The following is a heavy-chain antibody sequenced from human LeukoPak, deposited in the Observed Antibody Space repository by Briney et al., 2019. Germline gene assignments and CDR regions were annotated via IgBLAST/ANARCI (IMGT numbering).Heavy chain of an antibody. Sequence: ASVKVSCKASGYTFTGYYMHWVRQAPGQGLEWMRWINPNSGGTNYAQKFQGRVTMTRDTSISTAYMELSRLRSDDTAVYYCARDYPYGSGSYYFDPWGQGTLVTVSS. J-gene: IGHJ5*02. CDR2: INPNSGGT. CDR3: ARDYPYGSGSYYFDP. V-gene: IGHV1-2*02. CDR1: GYTFTGYY. D-gene: IGHD3-10*01.